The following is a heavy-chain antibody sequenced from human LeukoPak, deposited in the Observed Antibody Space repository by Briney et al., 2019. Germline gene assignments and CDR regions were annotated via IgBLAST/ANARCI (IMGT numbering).Heavy chain of an antibody. CDR3: ARLSAMVRGPEDIYYFEY. Sequence: PGGSLRLSCEASGFTFNNYWMSWVRQAPGKGLEWVANIRQDGSEKYYVDSVKGRFTISRDIAKKSLYLQMNSLRAEDTAVYYCARLSAMVRGPEDIYYFEYWGQGTLVTVSS. D-gene: IGHD3-10*01. V-gene: IGHV3-7*01. CDR1: GFTFNNYW. J-gene: IGHJ4*02. CDR2: IRQDGSEK.